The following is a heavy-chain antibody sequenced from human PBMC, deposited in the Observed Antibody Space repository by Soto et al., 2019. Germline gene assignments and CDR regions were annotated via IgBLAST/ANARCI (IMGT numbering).Heavy chain of an antibody. CDR2: ISGSGGST. CDR1: GFTFSSYA. J-gene: IGHJ4*02. D-gene: IGHD6-19*01. V-gene: IGHV3-23*01. CDR3: AKDRISEDSSGWSPFDY. Sequence: GESLKISCAASGFTFSSYAMSWVRQALGKGLEWVSAISGSGGSTYYADSVKGRFTISRDNSKNTLYLQMNSLRAEDTAVYYCAKDRISEDSSGWSPFDYWGQGTLVTVSS.